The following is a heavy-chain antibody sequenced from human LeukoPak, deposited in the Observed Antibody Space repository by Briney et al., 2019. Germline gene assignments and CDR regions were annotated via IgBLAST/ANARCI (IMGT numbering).Heavy chain of an antibody. Sequence: GGSLRLSCAASEFTVSSNYMSWVRQAPGKGLEWVSVIYSGGSTYYADSVKGRFTISRDNSKYTLYLQMNSLRAEDTAVYYCARANCGGDCFPYYFDYWGQGTLVTVSS. D-gene: IGHD2-21*02. CDR3: ARANCGGDCFPYYFDY. V-gene: IGHV3-66*01. CDR2: IYSGGST. J-gene: IGHJ4*02. CDR1: EFTVSSNY.